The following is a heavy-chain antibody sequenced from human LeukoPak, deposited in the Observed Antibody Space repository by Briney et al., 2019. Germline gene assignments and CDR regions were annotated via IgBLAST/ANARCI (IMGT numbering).Heavy chain of an antibody. D-gene: IGHD6-13*01. CDR3: ARDKTPGIAAAGSPDY. CDR1: GYTFTGYY. CDR2: INPNSGGT. J-gene: IGHJ4*02. Sequence: GASVKVSCKASGYTFTGYYMHWVRQAPGQGLEWMGWINPNSGGTNYAQKFQGRVTMTRDTSISTAYMELSRLRSDDTAVYYCARDKTPGIAAAGSPDYWGQGTLVTVSS. V-gene: IGHV1-2*02.